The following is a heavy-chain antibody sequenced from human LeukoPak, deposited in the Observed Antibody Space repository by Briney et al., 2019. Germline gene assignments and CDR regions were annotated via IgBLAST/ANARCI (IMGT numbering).Heavy chain of an antibody. D-gene: IGHD3-10*01. V-gene: IGHV5-51*01. CDR2: IYPGDSDT. CDR3: ARRSGGSGSYYWYFDL. CDR1: GYSFTSYW. J-gene: IGHJ2*01. Sequence: GESLKISCKGSGYSFTSYWIGWVRQMPGKGLDWMGIIYPGDSDTRYSPSFQGQVTISADKSISTAYLQWSSLKASDTDMYYCARRSGGSGSYYWYFDLWGRGTLVTVSS.